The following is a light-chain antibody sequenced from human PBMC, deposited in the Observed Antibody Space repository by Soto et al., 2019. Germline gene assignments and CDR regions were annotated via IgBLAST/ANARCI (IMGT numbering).Light chain of an antibody. CDR1: QSVSSS. J-gene: IGKJ1*01. Sequence: EIVLTQSPATLSLSPGERATLSCRASQSVSSSLAWYQQKPGQAPRLLIYDASNRATGIPARFSGSGSGTDFTLTISSLQSEDVAVYYCQQYYTNSWSFGQGTKVDIK. CDR3: QQYYTNSWS. CDR2: DAS. V-gene: IGKV3-11*01.